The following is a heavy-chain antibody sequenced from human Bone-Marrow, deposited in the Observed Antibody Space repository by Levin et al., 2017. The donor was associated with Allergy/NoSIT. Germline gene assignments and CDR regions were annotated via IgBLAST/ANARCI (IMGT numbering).Heavy chain of an antibody. CDR1: GFSFSIFA. Sequence: GESLKISCAASGFSFSIFAMHWVRQAPGKGLEWVAVIWFDGSEKYYADSMKGRITISRDNSKNTLYLQMKSLRVEDTAVYYCVRGEGDYVGDTFSLWGQGTMFTVSS. CDR2: IWFDGSEK. D-gene: IGHD4-17*01. V-gene: IGHV3-33*01. CDR3: VRGEGDYVGDTFSL. J-gene: IGHJ3*01.